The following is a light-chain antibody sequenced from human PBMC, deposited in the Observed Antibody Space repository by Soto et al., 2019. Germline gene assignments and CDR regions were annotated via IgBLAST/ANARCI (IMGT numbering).Light chain of an antibody. CDR2: DVS. J-gene: IGLJ1*01. CDR3: CSYAGSSYV. CDR1: SIDVGGYNY. V-gene: IGLV2-11*01. Sequence: QSALTQPRSVSGSPGQSVTISCTGTSIDVGGYNYVSWYQQHPGKAPKLMIYDVSKRPSGVPDRFSGSKSGNTASLTISGLQAEDEADYYCCSYAGSSYVSGTGTKLPV.